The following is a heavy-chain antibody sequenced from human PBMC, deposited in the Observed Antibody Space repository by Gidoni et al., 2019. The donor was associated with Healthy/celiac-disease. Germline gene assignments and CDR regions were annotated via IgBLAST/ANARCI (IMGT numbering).Heavy chain of an antibody. D-gene: IGHD6-19*01. CDR3: ARHRDGYSSGWPSRLSNWFDP. J-gene: IGHJ5*02. CDR1: GYSFTSYW. Sequence: EVQLVQSGAEVKKPGESLKISCKGSGYSFTSYWIGWVRQMPGKGLEWMGIIYPGDSDTRYSPSFQGQVTISADKSISTAYLQWSSLKASDTAMYYCARHRDGYSSGWPSRLSNWFDPWGQGTLVTVSS. V-gene: IGHV5-51*01. CDR2: IYPGDSDT.